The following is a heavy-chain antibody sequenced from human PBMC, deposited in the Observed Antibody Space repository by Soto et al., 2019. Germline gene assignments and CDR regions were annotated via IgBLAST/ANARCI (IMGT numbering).Heavy chain of an antibody. CDR3: AKDLGFYSSTSYYFDF. CDR2: IRNKGNSYTT. D-gene: IGHD6-6*01. J-gene: IGHJ4*02. V-gene: IGHV3-72*01. Sequence: LGLCSASCGLSVCVHDMDWVRQAPGKGLEWIGRIRNKGNSYTTEYAASVKGRFTISRDDSQNSLYLQMNSLKTEDTAVYYCAKDLGFYSSTSYYFDFWGQGTLVTVSS. CDR1: GLSVCVHD.